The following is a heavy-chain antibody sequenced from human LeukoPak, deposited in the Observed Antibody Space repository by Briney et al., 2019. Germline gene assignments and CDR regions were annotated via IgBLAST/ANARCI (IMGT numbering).Heavy chain of an antibody. CDR2: IYYSGNT. V-gene: IGHV4-39*01. D-gene: IGHD3-10*01. Sequence: SETLSLTCTVSDGSISSSSYYWGWIRQPPGKGLEWIGNIYYSGNTYYNPSLKSRVTISVDTSKNQFSLKLSSVTAADTAVYYCARQTGSGLFSLPGGQGTLVTVSS. J-gene: IGHJ4*02. CDR1: DGSISSSSYY. CDR3: ARQTGSGLFSLP.